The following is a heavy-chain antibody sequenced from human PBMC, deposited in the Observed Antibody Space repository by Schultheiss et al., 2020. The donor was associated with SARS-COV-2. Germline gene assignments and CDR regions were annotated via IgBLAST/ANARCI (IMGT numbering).Heavy chain of an antibody. V-gene: IGHV3-73*01. D-gene: IGHD6-13*01. CDR3: TTDTESIAAADGSGWYDY. CDR1: GFTFSGSA. Sequence: GESLKISCAASGFTFSGSAMHWVRQASGKGLEWVGRIRSKANSYATAYAASVKGRFTISRDDSKNTAYLQMNSLKTEDTAVYYCTTDTESIAAADGSGWYDYWGQGTLVTVSS. J-gene: IGHJ4*02. CDR2: IRSKANSYAT.